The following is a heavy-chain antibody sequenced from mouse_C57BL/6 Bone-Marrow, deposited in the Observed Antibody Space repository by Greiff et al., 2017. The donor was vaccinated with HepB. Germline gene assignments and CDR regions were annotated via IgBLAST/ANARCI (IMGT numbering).Heavy chain of an antibody. Sequence: QVQLQQPGAELVRPGPSVKLSCKASGYTFTSYWMHWVKQRPGQGLEWIGVIDPSDSYTNYNQKFKGKATLTVDTSSSTAYMQLSSLTSEDSAVYYCARRDYDYDGGFAYWGQGTLVTVSA. J-gene: IGHJ3*01. V-gene: IGHV1-59*01. CDR3: ARRDYDYDGGFAY. CDR2: IDPSDSYT. CDR1: GYTFTSYW. D-gene: IGHD2-4*01.